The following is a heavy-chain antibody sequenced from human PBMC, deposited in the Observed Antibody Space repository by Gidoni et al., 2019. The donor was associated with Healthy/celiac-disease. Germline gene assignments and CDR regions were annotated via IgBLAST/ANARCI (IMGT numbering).Heavy chain of an antibody. J-gene: IGHJ4*02. CDR1: GFTVISKY. Sequence: EVKVVETGGGLITPGGCLSLTCAVAGFTVISKYVSWVRQAPGKGLEWVSVIYSGGSTYYADSVKGRFTISRDNSKNTLYLQMNSRRAEDTAVYYCARDIAVAGKDSLWGQGTLVTVSS. CDR2: IYSGGST. D-gene: IGHD6-19*01. V-gene: IGHV3-53*02. CDR3: ARDIAVAGKDSL.